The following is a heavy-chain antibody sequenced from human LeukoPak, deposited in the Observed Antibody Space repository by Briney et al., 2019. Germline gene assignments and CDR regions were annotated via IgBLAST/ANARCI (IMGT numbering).Heavy chain of an antibody. CDR1: GFTFSSYS. D-gene: IGHD6-13*01. Sequence: PGGSLRLTCAASGFTFSSYSMNWVRQAPGKGLEWVPSISSSSSYIYYADSVKGRFTISRDNAKNSLYLQMNSLRAEDTAVYYCARGSVGYSSSWYYFDYWGQGTLVTVSS. CDR2: ISSSSSYI. CDR3: ARGSVGYSSSWYYFDY. J-gene: IGHJ4*02. V-gene: IGHV3-21*01.